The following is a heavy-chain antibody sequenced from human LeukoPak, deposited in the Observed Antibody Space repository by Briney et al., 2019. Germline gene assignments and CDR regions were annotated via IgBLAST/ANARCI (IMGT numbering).Heavy chain of an antibody. V-gene: IGHV3-30*02. CDR3: ARYQEDQLLWGMDV. CDR1: GFTFSDLA. J-gene: IGHJ6*02. CDR2: IRDDGSNE. D-gene: IGHD2-2*01. Sequence: PGGSLRLSCTASGFTFSDLAMHWVRQAPGKGLEWVAFIRDDGSNEYYADSVKGRFTISRDNSKNTLYLQMNSLRAEDMAVYYCARYQEDQLLWGMDVWGQGTTVTVSS.